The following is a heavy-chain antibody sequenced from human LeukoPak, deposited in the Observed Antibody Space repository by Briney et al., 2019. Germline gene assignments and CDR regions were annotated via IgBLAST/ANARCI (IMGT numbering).Heavy chain of an antibody. Sequence: PSETLSLTCTVAGASISSYYWSWIRQPPLKGLEWIGYIFYSGSTSYEPSLRSRVAMSVDTSNNQLSLRLSSVTAADTAVYYCASPRITMARSFDYWGQGTLVTVSS. D-gene: IGHD3-10*01. CDR2: IFYSGST. CDR1: GASISSYY. V-gene: IGHV4-59*12. CDR3: ASPRITMARSFDY. J-gene: IGHJ4*02.